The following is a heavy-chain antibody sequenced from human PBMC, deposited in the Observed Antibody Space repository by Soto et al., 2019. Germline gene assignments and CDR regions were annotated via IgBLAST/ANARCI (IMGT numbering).Heavy chain of an antibody. CDR2: INPGNGNT. V-gene: IGHV1-3*01. D-gene: IGHD2-2*01. CDR3: ARDTDIVVVPAAIPFDY. J-gene: IGHJ4*02. CDR1: GYTFTNYG. Sequence: ASVKVSCKASGYTFTNYGIHWVRQAPGQRLEWMGWINPGNGNTKDSQKFQGRVTITRDTSATTVYMELSSLRSEDTAVYYCARDTDIVVVPAAIPFDYWGQGTLVIVSS.